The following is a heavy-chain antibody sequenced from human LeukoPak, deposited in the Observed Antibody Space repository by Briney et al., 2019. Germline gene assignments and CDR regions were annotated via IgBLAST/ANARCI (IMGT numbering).Heavy chain of an antibody. V-gene: IGHV3-33*01. J-gene: IGHJ4*02. CDR3: ARYSGYERPDY. D-gene: IGHD5-12*01. Sequence: PGGSLRLSCAASGSTFSNYGIHWVRQAPGKGLEWVAVIWSEGNNKYYADSVKGRFTISRDNAKNSLYLQMNSLRAEDTAVYYCARYSGYERPDYWGQGTLVTVSS. CDR2: IWSEGNNK. CDR1: GSTFSNYG.